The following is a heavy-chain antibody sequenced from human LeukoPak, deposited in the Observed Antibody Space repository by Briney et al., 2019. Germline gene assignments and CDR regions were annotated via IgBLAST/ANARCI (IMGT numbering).Heavy chain of an antibody. CDR1: GGTFSSYA. CDR3: ARSAWYCGGDCYPLDY. V-gene: IGHV1-69*01. J-gene: IGHJ4*02. Sequence: SVKVSCKASGGTFSSYAISWVRQAPGQGLEWMGGIIPIFGTANYAQKFQGRVTITADESTSTAYMELSSLRSEDTALYYCARSAWYCGGDCYPLDYWGQGTLLTVSS. D-gene: IGHD2-21*01. CDR2: IIPIFGTA.